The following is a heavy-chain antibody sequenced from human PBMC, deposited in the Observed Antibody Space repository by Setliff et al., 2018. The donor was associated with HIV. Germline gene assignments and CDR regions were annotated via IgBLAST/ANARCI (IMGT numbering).Heavy chain of an antibody. D-gene: IGHD2-2*01. Sequence: PSETLSLTCTVFGDSLSSSSYYWGWIRQPPGKGLEWIGYIYSTGSTNYNPSLKSRVTISVDTSKNQFSLQLSSVTAADTAVYYCAKTVPHSTAQDAFDIWGQGTMVTVSS. CDR1: GDSLSSSSYY. V-gene: IGHV4-61*01. J-gene: IGHJ3*02. CDR2: IYSTGST. CDR3: AKTVPHSTAQDAFDI.